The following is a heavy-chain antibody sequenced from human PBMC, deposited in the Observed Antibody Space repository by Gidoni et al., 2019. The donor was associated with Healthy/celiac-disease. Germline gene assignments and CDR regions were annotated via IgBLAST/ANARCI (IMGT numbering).Heavy chain of an antibody. J-gene: IGHJ6*02. CDR1: GFTFSSYS. Sequence: EVQLVESGGGLVQPGGSLRLSCAASGFTFSSYSMNWVRQAPGKGLEWVSYISCSSSTIYYADSVKGRFTISRDNAKNSLYLQMNSLRAEDTAVYYCARVPILGGSGWIYYYYYGMDVWGQGTTVTVSS. CDR3: ARVPILGGSGWIYYYYYGMDV. CDR2: ISCSSSTI. V-gene: IGHV3-48*01. D-gene: IGHD6-19*01.